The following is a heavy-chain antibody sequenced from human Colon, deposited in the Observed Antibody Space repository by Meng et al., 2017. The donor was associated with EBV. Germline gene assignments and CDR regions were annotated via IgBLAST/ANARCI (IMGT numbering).Heavy chain of an antibody. Sequence: EVQLVESGGGLVRPGGSLILSCVMSGMTFSKAWMSWVRQAPGNGLEWVGRSRSKTDGGTIAYAAPVKDRFTISRDDSKDTLYLQMNSLKIEDTAMYFCAVIGYTITPPTWGFDYWGLGTLVTVAS. J-gene: IGHJ4*02. CDR3: AVIGYTITPPTWGFDY. CDR2: SRSKTDGGTI. D-gene: IGHD2/OR15-2a*01. V-gene: IGHV3-15*01. CDR1: GMTFSKAW.